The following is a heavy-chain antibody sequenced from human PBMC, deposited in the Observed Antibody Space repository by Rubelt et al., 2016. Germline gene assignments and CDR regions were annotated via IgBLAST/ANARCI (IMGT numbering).Heavy chain of an antibody. CDR3: ATSGGNGGDFDY. CDR1: GGSISSSSYY. J-gene: IGHJ4*02. CDR2: MYYSGST. D-gene: IGHD4-23*01. V-gene: IGHV4-61*05. Sequence: QLQLQESGPGLVKPSETLSLTCTVSGGSISSSSYYWGWIRQPPGKGLEWIGYMYYSGSTNYNPSLKSRVTISMDTSKNQFFLKLSSVTAADTAVYYCATSGGNGGDFDYWGQGTLVTVSS.